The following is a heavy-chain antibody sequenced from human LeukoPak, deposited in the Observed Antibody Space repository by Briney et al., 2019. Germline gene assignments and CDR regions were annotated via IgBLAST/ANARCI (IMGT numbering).Heavy chain of an antibody. D-gene: IGHD3-16*01. V-gene: IGHV1-2*02. CDR1: GYTFTGYY. Sequence: GASVKVSCRASGYTFTGYYMHWVRQAPGQGLEWMVWINPNSGGTNYAQKFQGRVTMTRDTSISTAYMELSRLRSDDTAVYYCARDEGETDNWFDPWGQGTLVTVSS. CDR3: ARDEGETDNWFDP. J-gene: IGHJ5*02. CDR2: INPNSGGT.